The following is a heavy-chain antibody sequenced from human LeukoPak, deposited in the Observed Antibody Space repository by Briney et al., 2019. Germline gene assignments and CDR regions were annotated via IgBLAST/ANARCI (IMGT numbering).Heavy chain of an antibody. D-gene: IGHD3-22*01. J-gene: IGHJ3*02. CDR2: ISGSGGST. CDR3: ATGAGLGPKSLAAFDI. Sequence: GGSLRLSCAASGFTFSSYAMSWVRQAPGKGLEWVSAISGSGGSTYYADSVKGRFTISRDNSKNTLYLQMNSLRAEDTAVYYCATGAGLGPKSLAAFDIWGQGTMVTVSS. CDR1: GFTFSSYA. V-gene: IGHV3-23*01.